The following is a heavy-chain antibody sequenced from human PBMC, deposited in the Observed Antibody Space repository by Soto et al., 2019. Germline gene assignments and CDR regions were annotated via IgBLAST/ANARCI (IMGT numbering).Heavy chain of an antibody. D-gene: IGHD3-16*02. Sequence: QVQLVESGGVVVQPGRSLRLSCAASGFTFSSYAMHWVRQAPGEGLEWVAIMSYDGNNQYYADSVKGRFTISRDNFKNTLYLQMNSLRAEDTAVYYCAKALGELSPESFDYWGQGILVTVSS. CDR2: MSYDGNNQ. CDR1: GFTFSSYA. V-gene: IGHV3-30*18. J-gene: IGHJ4*02. CDR3: AKALGELSPESFDY.